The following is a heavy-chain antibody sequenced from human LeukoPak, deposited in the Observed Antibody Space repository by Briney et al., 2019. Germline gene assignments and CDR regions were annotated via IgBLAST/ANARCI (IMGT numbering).Heavy chain of an antibody. CDR1: GYTFTSYG. CDR2: ISAYNGNT. V-gene: IGHV1-18*01. D-gene: IGHD3-10*01. CDR3: ARDGYGSGKGYFDY. Sequence: GASVKVSCKASGYTFTSYGISWVRQAPGQGLEWMGWISAYNGNTNFAQTVQGRVTMTTDTSTSTAYMELRSLRSDDTAVYYCARDGYGSGKGYFDYWGQGTLVTVSS. J-gene: IGHJ4*02.